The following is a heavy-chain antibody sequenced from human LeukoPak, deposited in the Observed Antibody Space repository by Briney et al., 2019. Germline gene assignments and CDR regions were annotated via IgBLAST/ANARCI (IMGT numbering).Heavy chain of an antibody. CDR2: IYPNSGGT. Sequence: ASVKVSCKASGYTFTGYYMHWVRQAPGQGLEWMGWIYPNSGGTNYAQKSQGRVTMTRDTSISTAYMELSRLRSDDTAVYYCARDRGYDSSGYYLGYYYYYMDVWGKGTTVTVSS. J-gene: IGHJ6*03. CDR1: GYTFTGYY. CDR3: ARDRGYDSSGYYLGYYYYYMDV. V-gene: IGHV1-2*02. D-gene: IGHD3-22*01.